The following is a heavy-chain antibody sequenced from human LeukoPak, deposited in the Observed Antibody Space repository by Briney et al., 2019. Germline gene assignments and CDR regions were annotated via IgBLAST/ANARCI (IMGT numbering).Heavy chain of an antibody. D-gene: IGHD2-15*01. V-gene: IGHV3-7*05. J-gene: IGHJ4*02. CDR2: IDQVGSEK. CDR1: GFTFSSHW. CDR3: ARDALGYCSGGRCYSPFDF. Sequence: GGSLRLTCAASGFTFSSHWMTWVRQGPGKGLEWVATIDQVGSEKYYVDSVKGRFTISRDNAKNSLYLQMNSLRAEDTAVYYCARDALGYCSGGRCYSPFDFWGQGTLVTVSS.